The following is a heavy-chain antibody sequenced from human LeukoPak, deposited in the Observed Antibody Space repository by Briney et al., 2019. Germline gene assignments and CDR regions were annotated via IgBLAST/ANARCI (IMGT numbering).Heavy chain of an antibody. CDR3: ARHLAAGTNCFDP. CDR2: IYPGDSDT. CDR1: GYSFTNYW. J-gene: IGHJ5*02. D-gene: IGHD6-13*01. V-gene: IGHV5-51*01. Sequence: GESLKISCKGSGYSFTNYWIAWVRQMPGKGLEWMGIIYPGDSDTRYSPSFRGQVTISADKPISTAYLQWNSLKASDTAMYYCARHLAAGTNCFDPWGQGTLVTVSS.